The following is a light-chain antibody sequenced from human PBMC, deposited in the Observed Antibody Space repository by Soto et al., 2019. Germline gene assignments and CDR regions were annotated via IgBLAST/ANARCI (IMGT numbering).Light chain of an antibody. CDR3: SSYTTSSTL. J-gene: IGLJ2*01. V-gene: IGLV2-14*03. Sequence: QSALTQPASVSGSPGQSITISCTGTSSDIGGNTYVSWYQQHPAKAPKFMIYDVTIRPSGVSNRFSGSKSGNTASLTISGLQAEDEADYYCSSYTTSSTLFGGGTKLTVL. CDR1: SSDIGGNTY. CDR2: DVT.